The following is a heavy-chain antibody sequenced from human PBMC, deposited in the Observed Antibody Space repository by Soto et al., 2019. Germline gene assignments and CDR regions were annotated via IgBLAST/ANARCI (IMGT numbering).Heavy chain of an antibody. D-gene: IGHD3-9*01. J-gene: IGHJ4*02. Sequence: QVLLQESGPGLVKPSQTLSLTCTVSGDSISGSGHFWTWVRPHPGKGLEWIGYIYDSDNTYYNPSLKSRASISLDTSQNQFSLRLTSLTSADTAVYYCVRDRSHVLTRYFDSWGQGTLVIVSS. V-gene: IGHV4-31*03. CDR1: GDSISGSGHF. CDR3: VRDRSHVLTRYFDS. CDR2: IYDSDNT.